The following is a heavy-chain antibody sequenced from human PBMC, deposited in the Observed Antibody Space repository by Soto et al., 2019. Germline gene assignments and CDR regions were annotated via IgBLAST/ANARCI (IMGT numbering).Heavy chain of an antibody. J-gene: IGHJ3*02. CDR3: ARDRSTIYAFDI. CDR2: IYSCGST. Sequence: PGGSLRLSCAASGFTVSSNYMSWVRQAPGKGLEWVSVIYSCGSTYYADSVKGRFTISRDNSKNTLYLQMNSLRAEDTAVYYCARDRSTIYAFDIWGQGTMVTVSS. V-gene: IGHV3-66*01. CDR1: GFTVSSNY. D-gene: IGHD3-3*01.